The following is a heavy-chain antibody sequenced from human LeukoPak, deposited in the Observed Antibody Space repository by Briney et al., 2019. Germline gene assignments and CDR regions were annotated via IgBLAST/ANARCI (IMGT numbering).Heavy chain of an antibody. CDR1: GFTFRSYA. CDR2: ISGSGGST. V-gene: IGHV3-23*01. CDR3: AKADYSTTYFDY. J-gene: IGHJ4*02. Sequence: GGSLRLSCAASGFTFRSYAMSWVRQAPGKGLEWVSAISGSGGSTYYADSVKGRFTISRDNSKNTLYLQMNSLRAEDTAVHYCAKADYSTTYFDYWGQGTLVTVSS. D-gene: IGHD4-11*01.